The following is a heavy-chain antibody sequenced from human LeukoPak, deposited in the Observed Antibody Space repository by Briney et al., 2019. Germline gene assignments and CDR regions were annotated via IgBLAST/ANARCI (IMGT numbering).Heavy chain of an antibody. V-gene: IGHV3-30*03. J-gene: IGHJ4*02. Sequence: GGSLRLSCAASGFTFSSSGMHWVRQAPGKGLEWVAVISYDGSNKYYADSVKGRFTFSRDNSKNTLYLQMNSLRAEDTAVYYCARDIASRRIDYWGQGTLVTVSS. CDR2: ISYDGSNK. CDR3: ARDIASRRIDY. CDR1: GFTFSSSG. D-gene: IGHD6-6*01.